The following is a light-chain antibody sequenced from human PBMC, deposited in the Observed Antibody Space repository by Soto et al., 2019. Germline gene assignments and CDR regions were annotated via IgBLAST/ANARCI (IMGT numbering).Light chain of an antibody. J-gene: IGKJ1*01. CDR3: QQYYSYSEA. V-gene: IGKV1-5*03. CDR1: QTISRG. Sequence: DIQMTQSPSTLPASVGNRVTITCRASQTISRGLAWYQQKPGQAPKLLIYKASTLKCGVPSGFSGSGAGREYTLTTSSLQPDDFATYYCQQYYSYSEAFGQGTKVDI. CDR2: KAS.